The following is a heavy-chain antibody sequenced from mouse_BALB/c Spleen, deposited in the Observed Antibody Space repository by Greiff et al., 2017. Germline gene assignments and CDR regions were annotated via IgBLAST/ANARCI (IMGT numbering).Heavy chain of an antibody. Sequence: VKVVESGPGLVAPSQSLSITCTVSGFSLTSYGVHWVRQPPGKGLEWLGVIWAGGSTNYNSALMSRLSISKDNSKSQVFLKMNSLQTDDTAMYYCARLNWAFDYWGQGTTLTVSS. D-gene: IGHD4-1*01. CDR1: GFSLTSYG. J-gene: IGHJ2*01. CDR2: IWAGGST. CDR3: ARLNWAFDY. V-gene: IGHV2-9*02.